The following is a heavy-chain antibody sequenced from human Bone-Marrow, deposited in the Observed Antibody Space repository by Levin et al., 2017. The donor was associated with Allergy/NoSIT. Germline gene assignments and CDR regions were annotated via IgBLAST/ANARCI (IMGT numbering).Heavy chain of an antibody. J-gene: IGHJ4*02. D-gene: IGHD3-22*01. V-gene: IGHV5-51*01. CDR2: IYPGDSDT. Sequence: GESLKISCKGSGYNFTNYWIGWVRQMSGRGPEWMGIIYPGDSDTRYGPSSQGQVTISVDKSISTAYLQWSSLKASDIAIYYCARLKYYYDSSGHWSFDYWGQGTLVTVSS. CDR1: GYNFTNYW. CDR3: ARLKYYYDSSGHWSFDY.